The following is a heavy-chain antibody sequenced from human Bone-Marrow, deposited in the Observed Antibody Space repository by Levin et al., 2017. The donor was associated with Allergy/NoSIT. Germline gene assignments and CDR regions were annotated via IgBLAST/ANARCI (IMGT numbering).Heavy chain of an antibody. V-gene: IGHV3-23*01. J-gene: IGHJ4*02. Sequence: GESLKISCAASGFTFSSYAMSWVRPAPGKGLEWVSAISGSGGSTYYADSVKGRFTISRDNSKNTLYLQMNSLRAEDTAVYYCAKSWGTFWSGYYLAFWGQGTLVTVSS. D-gene: IGHD3-3*01. CDR1: GFTFSSYA. CDR2: ISGSGGST. CDR3: AKSWGTFWSGYYLAF.